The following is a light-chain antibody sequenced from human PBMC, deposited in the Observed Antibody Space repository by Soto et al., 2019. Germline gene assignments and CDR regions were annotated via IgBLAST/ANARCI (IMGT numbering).Light chain of an antibody. J-gene: IGKJ1*01. V-gene: IGKV1-39*01. Sequence: DIQITHSPSSLSASVGDRVTITRRASQSISSYLNWYQQKPGKAPKLLIYAASSLQSGVPSRFSGSGSGTDFTLTISSLQPEDFATYYCQQSYSTPQTFGQGTKVDIK. CDR2: AAS. CDR1: QSISSY. CDR3: QQSYSTPQT.